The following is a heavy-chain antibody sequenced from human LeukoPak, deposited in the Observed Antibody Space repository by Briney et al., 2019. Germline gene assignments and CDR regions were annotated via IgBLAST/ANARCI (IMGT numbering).Heavy chain of an antibody. Sequence: PSETLSLTCTVSGGSVSSGSYYWSWIRQPPGKGLEWIGSIYYSGSTYYNPSLKSRVTRSVDASKNQFSLKLSSVTAADTAVYYCARVAVANDAFDIWGQGTMVTVSS. J-gene: IGHJ3*02. V-gene: IGHV4-39*01. CDR1: GGSVSSGSYY. D-gene: IGHD6-19*01. CDR2: IYYSGST. CDR3: ARVAVANDAFDI.